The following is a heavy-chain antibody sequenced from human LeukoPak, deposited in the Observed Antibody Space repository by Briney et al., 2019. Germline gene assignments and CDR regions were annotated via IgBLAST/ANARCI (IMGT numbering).Heavy chain of an antibody. D-gene: IGHD6-19*01. J-gene: IGHJ4*02. CDR2: IRYDGSNK. Sequence: PGGSLRLSCAASGFTFSIYGMHWVRQAPGKGLEWVAFIRYDGSNKYYADSVKGRFTISRDNSKSTLYLQMNSLRAEDTAVYYCAKDRVGYSSGWYSLDYWGQGTLVTVSS. CDR3: AKDRVGYSSGWYSLDY. V-gene: IGHV3-30*02. CDR1: GFTFSIYG.